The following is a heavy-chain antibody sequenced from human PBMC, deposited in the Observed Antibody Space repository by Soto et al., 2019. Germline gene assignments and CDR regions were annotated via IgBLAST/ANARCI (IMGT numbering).Heavy chain of an antibody. CDR1: GGSISSSNW. D-gene: IGHD1-26*01. V-gene: IGHV4-4*02. CDR2: IYHSGST. CDR3: ARVSGGYYCGMDV. J-gene: IGHJ6*02. Sequence: QVQLQESGPGLVKPSGTLSLTCAVSGGSISSSNWWSWVRQPPGKGLEWIGEIYHSGSTNYNPSPSRRVTISVDKSKTPFSLTLSSVTAADTAVYYCARVSGGYYCGMDVWGQGTTVTVSS.